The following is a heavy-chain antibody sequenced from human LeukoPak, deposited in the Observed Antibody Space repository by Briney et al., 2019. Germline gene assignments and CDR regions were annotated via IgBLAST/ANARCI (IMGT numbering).Heavy chain of an antibody. D-gene: IGHD3-10*01. J-gene: IGHJ4*02. V-gene: IGHV3-7*04. CDR2: IKQDGSAT. Sequence: GGSLRLSCAASGFTFSSYWMTWVRQAPGKELEWVANIKQDGSATHYVGSVQGRFTNSRDNAKTSLYLQMNSLRAEDTAVYYCARDYYASGTHDFWGQGTLVTVSS. CDR1: GFTFSSYW. CDR3: ARDYYASGTHDF.